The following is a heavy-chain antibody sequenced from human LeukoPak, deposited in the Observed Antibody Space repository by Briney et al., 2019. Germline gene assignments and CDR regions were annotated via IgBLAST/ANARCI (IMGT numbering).Heavy chain of an antibody. D-gene: IGHD3/OR15-3a*01. CDR1: GFTFSSYA. V-gene: IGHV3-23*01. Sequence: GGSLRLSCAASGFTFSSYAMGWVRQAPGKGLEWVSAISGSGGSTYYADSVKGRFTISRDNSKNTLYLQMNSLRAEDTAVYYCASGEQPALDAYDAFDIWGQGTMVTVSS. CDR2: ISGSGGST. CDR3: ASGEQPALDAYDAFDI. J-gene: IGHJ3*02.